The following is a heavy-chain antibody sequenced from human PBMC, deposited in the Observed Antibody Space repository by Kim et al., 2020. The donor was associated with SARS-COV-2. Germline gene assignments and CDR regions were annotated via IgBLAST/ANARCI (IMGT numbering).Heavy chain of an antibody. J-gene: IGHJ4*02. V-gene: IGHV3-7*01. CDR1: GFTFSSYW. Sequence: GGSLRLSCAASGFTFSSYWMSWVRQAQGKGLEGVANIKQDGSEKYYVDSVKGRFTISRDNAKNSLYLQMNSLRAEDTAVYYCARYYYDSSGYYGDYFDYWGQGTLVTVSS. D-gene: IGHD3-22*01. CDR2: IKQDGSEK. CDR3: ARYYYDSSGYYGDYFDY.